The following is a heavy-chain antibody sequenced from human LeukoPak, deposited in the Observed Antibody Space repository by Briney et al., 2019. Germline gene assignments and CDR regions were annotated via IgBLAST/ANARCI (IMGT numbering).Heavy chain of an antibody. V-gene: IGHV3-23*01. CDR1: GFTFSSYA. CDR3: ERDAPGYYYGMDV. Sequence: GGSLRLSCAASGFTFSSYAMSWVRQAPGKGLEWVSAISGSGGSTYYADYVKGRFTISRDNSKNTLYLQMNSLRAEDTAVYYCERDAPGYYYGMDVWGQGTTVTVSS. CDR2: ISGSGGST. J-gene: IGHJ6*02.